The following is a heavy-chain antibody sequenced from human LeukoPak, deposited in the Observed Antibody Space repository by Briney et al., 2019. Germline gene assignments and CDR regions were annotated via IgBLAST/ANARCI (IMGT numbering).Heavy chain of an antibody. V-gene: IGHV3-64D*06. Sequence: PVGSLRLSCSVSGVTLSADIMRSVPHAPQERGGYGSAISSKGDKTYSTHSAKGEFTISRDNSKSTRYLQMSSLRADNTAVYYCVRVTAYCGQGTLVTVSS. CDR2: ISSKGDKT. CDR3: VRVTAY. D-gene: IGHD2-21*02. J-gene: IGHJ1*01. CDR1: GVTLSADI.